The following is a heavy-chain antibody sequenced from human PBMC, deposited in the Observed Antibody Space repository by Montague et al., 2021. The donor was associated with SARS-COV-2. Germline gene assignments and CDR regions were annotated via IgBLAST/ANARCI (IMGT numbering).Heavy chain of an antibody. CDR1: GDSVSHDF. Sequence: SETLSLTCTVSGDSVSHDFWSWIRQPPGKGLEWIGYVYYSRSSSXXSSLRGRVSIAVDTSKNQFSLRLSTVTAADTAIYYCVRDPAPSGSGTFYDYWGQGTLVAASS. CDR3: VRDPAPSGSGTFYDY. J-gene: IGHJ4*02. D-gene: IGHD1-26*01. CDR2: VYYSRSS. V-gene: IGHV4-59*02.